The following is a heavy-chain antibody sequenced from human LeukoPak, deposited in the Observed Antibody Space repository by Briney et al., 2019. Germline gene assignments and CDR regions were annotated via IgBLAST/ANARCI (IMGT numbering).Heavy chain of an antibody. J-gene: IGHJ4*02. Sequence: GGSLKLSCAASGFTFSGSTMHWVRQASGKGLEWVGRINTKTNSYATAYGASVKGRFTISRDDSKSTAELQMNGLKTEDTAVYYCTTSYFYYDSSGSRIYSDYWGQGTLVSVSS. V-gene: IGHV3-73*01. CDR2: INTKTNSYAT. CDR1: GFTFSGST. D-gene: IGHD3-22*01. CDR3: TTSYFYYDSSGSRIYSDY.